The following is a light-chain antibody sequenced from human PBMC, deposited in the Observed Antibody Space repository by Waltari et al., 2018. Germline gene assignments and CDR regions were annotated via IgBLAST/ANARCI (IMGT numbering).Light chain of an antibody. V-gene: IGLV2-14*03. J-gene: IGLJ2*01. CDR2: DVT. Sequence: QSALTQPASVSGSPGQSITISCTGTSSDVGGYDYVSWCQQHPGKAPKLIIYDVTNRSSGVSNRVSGSKSGNTASLTISGLQAEDDADYYCCSYAGVCPFAVFGGGTRLTVL. CDR1: SSDVGGYDY. CDR3: CSYAGVCPFAV.